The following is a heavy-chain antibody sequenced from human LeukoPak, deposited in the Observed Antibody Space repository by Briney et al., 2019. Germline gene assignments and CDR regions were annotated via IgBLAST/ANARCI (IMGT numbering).Heavy chain of an antibody. CDR3: AKPSGSGVDY. V-gene: IGHV3-30*02. Sequence: PGGSLRLSCAASGFTFSDYYMSWIRQAPGKGLEWVAFIRYDGSHEYYADSVKGRFTISRDNSKNTLYLQMNSVRSEDTALYYCAKPSGSGVDYWGQGTRVTVSS. D-gene: IGHD1-26*01. CDR1: GFTFSDYY. CDR2: IRYDGSHE. J-gene: IGHJ4*01.